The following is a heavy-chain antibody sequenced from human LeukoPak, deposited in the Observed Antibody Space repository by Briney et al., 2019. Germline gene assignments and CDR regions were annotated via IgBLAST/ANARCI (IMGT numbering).Heavy chain of an antibody. D-gene: IGHD3-10*01. CDR2: FDPEDGET. CDR1: GHTLTELS. J-gene: IGHJ5*02. CDR3: ATTYYYGNWFDP. V-gene: IGHV1-24*01. Sequence: ASVKVSCKVSGHTLTELSMHWVRQAPGKGLEWMGGFDPEDGETIYAQKFQGRVTMTEDTSTDTAYMELSSLRSEDTAVYYCATTYYYGNWFDPWGQGTLVTVSS.